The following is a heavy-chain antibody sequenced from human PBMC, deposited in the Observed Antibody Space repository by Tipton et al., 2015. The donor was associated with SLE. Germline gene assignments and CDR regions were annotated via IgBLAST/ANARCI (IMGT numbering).Heavy chain of an antibody. CDR1: GFTFDDYA. CDR3: AKVGGSGYDRPYYYAMDV. D-gene: IGHD5-12*01. CDR2: ISWNSGSL. Sequence: SLRLSCAASGFTFDDYAMHWVRQAPGKGLEWVSGISWNSGSLIYADSVKGRFTISRDNAKNSLYLQMNSLGAEDTAVYYCAKVGGSGYDRPYYYAMDVWGQGTTVTVS. J-gene: IGHJ6*02. V-gene: IGHV3-9*01.